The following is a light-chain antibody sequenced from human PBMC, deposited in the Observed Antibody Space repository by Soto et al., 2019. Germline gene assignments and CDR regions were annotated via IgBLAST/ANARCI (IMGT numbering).Light chain of an antibody. Sequence: EIVLTQSPGTLSLSPGERATLSCRASQSVSSSYLAWYQQKPGQAPRHLIYGASSRATGIPDRFSGSGSGTDLALTISRLEPEDFAVYYCQQYGSSPWTFGQGTKVEIK. CDR1: QSVSSSY. J-gene: IGKJ1*01. CDR2: GAS. CDR3: QQYGSSPWT. V-gene: IGKV3-20*01.